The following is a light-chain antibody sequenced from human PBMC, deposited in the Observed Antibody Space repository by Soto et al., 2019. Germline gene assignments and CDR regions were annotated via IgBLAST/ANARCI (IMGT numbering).Light chain of an antibody. J-gene: IGKJ4*01. Sequence: EIVMTQSPVTLSVSPGERVTLSCRASQSVSSNLAWYQQKPGQAPSLLIYGAFTRAADVPARFSGSWSGTEFTLTINSLQSEDFAVYYCQQYDAWPLTFGGGTKVDIK. CDR2: GAF. CDR3: QQYDAWPLT. V-gene: IGKV3-15*01. CDR1: QSVSSN.